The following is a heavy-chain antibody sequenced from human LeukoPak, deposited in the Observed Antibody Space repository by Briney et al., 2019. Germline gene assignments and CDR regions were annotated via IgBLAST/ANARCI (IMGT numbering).Heavy chain of an antibody. CDR2: IYNGVPT. V-gene: IGHV4-4*09. Sequence: PSETLSLTCTTSGVSINRFYWGWVRQPPGKGLEWIGNIYNGVPTYFNPSLKSRVTISVDTSKNQFSLNLTSVTAADTAVYYCVQTTGWPGFDYWGRGILVTVSS. CDR3: VQTTGWPGFDY. CDR1: GVSINRFY. D-gene: IGHD1-1*01. J-gene: IGHJ4*02.